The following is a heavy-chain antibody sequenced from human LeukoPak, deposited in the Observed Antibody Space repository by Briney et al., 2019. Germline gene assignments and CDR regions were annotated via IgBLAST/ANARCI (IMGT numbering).Heavy chain of an antibody. J-gene: IGHJ5*02. CDR2: ISYDGSNK. D-gene: IGHD3-16*01. CDR1: GYTFTGYY. V-gene: IGHV3-30*18. CDR3: AKALPLRNWFDP. Sequence: SCKASGYTFTGYYMHWVRQAPGKGLERVAVISYDGSNKYYADSVKGRFTISRDNSKNTLYLQMNSLRAEDTAVYYCAKALPLRNWFDPWGQGTPVTVSS.